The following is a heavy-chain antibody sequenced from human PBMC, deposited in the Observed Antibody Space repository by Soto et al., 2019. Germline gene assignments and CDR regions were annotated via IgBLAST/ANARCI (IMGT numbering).Heavy chain of an antibody. V-gene: IGHV1-46*01. CDR2: INPSGGST. Sequence: GASVKVSCKASGYTFTSYYMHWVRHAPGQGLEWMGIINPSGGSTSYAQKFQGRVTITADESTSTAYMELSSLRSEDTAVYYCASSGWSSTHSSGYYPLSYWGQGTLVTVSS. J-gene: IGHJ4*02. CDR1: GYTFTSYY. D-gene: IGHD3-22*01. CDR3: ASSGWSSTHSSGYYPLSY.